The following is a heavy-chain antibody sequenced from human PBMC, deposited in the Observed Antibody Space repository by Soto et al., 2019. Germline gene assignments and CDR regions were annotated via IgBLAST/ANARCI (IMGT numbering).Heavy chain of an antibody. CDR2: ITGSGGST. J-gene: IGHJ5*02. CDR1: GFTFGTYA. V-gene: IGHV3-23*01. Sequence: GGSLRLSCAASGFTFGTYAMNWVRQAPGKGLEWVSGITGSGGSTYYADSVKGRFTISRDNTKNTLYLKMNSLRADDTAVYYCAKDRSVDTRDWFDPWGQGTLVTVSS. CDR3: AKDRSVDTRDWFDP. D-gene: IGHD5-18*01.